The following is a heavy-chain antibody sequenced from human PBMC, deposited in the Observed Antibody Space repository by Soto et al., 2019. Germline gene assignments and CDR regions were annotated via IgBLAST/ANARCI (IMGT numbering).Heavy chain of an antibody. J-gene: IGHJ4*02. CDR1: GYTFTNYG. Sequence: QVQLVQSGAEVKKPGASVKVSCKASGYTFTNYGIGWVRQAPGQGLEWMGWISPYNGNTNYAQKVQGRVTMTTDTHTRTAYIDLRSLRSDDTAVYYCARDPSEYDRGNYSPLKFWGQGTMVIVSS. V-gene: IGHV1-18*01. CDR2: ISPYNGNT. D-gene: IGHD1-26*01. CDR3: ARDPSEYDRGNYSPLKF.